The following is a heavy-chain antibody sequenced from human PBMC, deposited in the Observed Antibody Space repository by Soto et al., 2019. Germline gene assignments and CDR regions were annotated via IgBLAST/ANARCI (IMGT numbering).Heavy chain of an antibody. CDR2: INAGNGNT. CDR1: GYTFTSYA. J-gene: IGHJ4*02. D-gene: IGHD3-10*01. CDR3: RMVRGVISLSVGSEPFDY. Sequence: GASVKVSCKASGYTFTSYAMHWVRQAPGQRLEWMGWINAGNGNTKYSQKFQGRVTITRDTSASTAYMELSSLRSEDTAVYYFRMVRGVISLSVGSEPFDYWGQGTLVTVSS. V-gene: IGHV1-3*01.